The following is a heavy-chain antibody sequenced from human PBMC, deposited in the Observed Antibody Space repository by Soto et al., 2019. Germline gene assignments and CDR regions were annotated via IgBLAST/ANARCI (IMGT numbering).Heavy chain of an antibody. CDR3: ARPKGRYSSGYYYFDY. D-gene: IGHD6-19*01. V-gene: IGHV1-18*01. CDR1: GYTFTSYG. J-gene: IGHJ4*02. CDR2: ISAYNGNT. Sequence: ASVKVSCKASGYTFTSYGISWVRQAPGQGLEWVGWISAYNGNTNYAQKLQDSVTMTTDTSTSTAYMELRSLRSEDTAVYYCARPKGRYSSGYYYFDYWGQGTLVTVSS.